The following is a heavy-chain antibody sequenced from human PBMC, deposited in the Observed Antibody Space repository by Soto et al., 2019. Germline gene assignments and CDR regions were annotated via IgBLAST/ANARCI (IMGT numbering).Heavy chain of an antibody. CDR2: VYVSDSET. Sequence: GESLKISCRGSGYYSSSYWIAWVRQMSGRGLEWVGSVYVSDSETKYSPSFQGQVTISADKYTNTAYLYWSSLKASDTAMYYCARRGTLSGRDAFDVWGEGTMVTVSS. J-gene: IGHJ3*01. CDR3: ARRGTLSGRDAFDV. CDR1: GYYSSSYW. V-gene: IGHV5-51*01. D-gene: IGHD5-12*01.